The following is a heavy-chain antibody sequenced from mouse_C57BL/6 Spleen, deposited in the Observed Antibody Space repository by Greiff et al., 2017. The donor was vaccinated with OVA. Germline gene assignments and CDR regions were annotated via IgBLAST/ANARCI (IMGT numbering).Heavy chain of an antibody. D-gene: IGHD1-1*01. Sequence: EVHLVESGGGLVKPGGSLKLSCAASGFTFSDYGMHWVRQAPEKGLEWVAYISSGSSTIYYADTVKGRFTISRDNAKSTLFLQMTSLRSEDTAMYYCARPHYGSSSYYFDYWGQGTTLTVSS. CDR3: ARPHYGSSSYYFDY. J-gene: IGHJ2*01. CDR1: GFTFSDYG. CDR2: ISSGSSTI. V-gene: IGHV5-17*01.